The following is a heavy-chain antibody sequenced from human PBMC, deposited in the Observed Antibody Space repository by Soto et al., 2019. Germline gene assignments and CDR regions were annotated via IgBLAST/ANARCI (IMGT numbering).Heavy chain of an antibody. D-gene: IGHD3-10*01. Sequence: QVQLVQSGAEVKKPGSSVKVSCRASGDTFNFYTIHWLRQAHGQGLEWLGRIIPMLGMSTFAPKFQDRVTIIADKSTTTAYMQLSSLRSDYTSMYYCATSYGSGSRPFDYWGQGTLVTVSS. CDR1: GDTFNFYT. J-gene: IGHJ4*02. CDR3: ATSYGSGSRPFDY. CDR2: IIPMLGMS. V-gene: IGHV1-69*02.